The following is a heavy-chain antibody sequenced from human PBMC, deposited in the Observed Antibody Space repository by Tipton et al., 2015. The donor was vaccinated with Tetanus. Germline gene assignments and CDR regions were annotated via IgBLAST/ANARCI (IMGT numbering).Heavy chain of an antibody. D-gene: IGHD1-7*01. J-gene: IGHJ4*02. CDR1: GGTFGEYA. CDR2: IIPVFGTS. CDR3: ARQSASWNFYFDY. Sequence: QSGPEVKKPGSSVKVSCKASGGTFGEYAFAWVRQAPGQGLEYMGGIIPVFGTSFYAQNFQGRVAITADESTNAVHLEVFSLRSEDTAVYFCARQSASWNFYFDYWGQGTLVIVSS. V-gene: IGHV1-69*01.